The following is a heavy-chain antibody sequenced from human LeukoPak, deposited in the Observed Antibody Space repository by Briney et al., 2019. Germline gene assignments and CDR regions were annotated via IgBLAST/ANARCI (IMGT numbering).Heavy chain of an antibody. CDR3: ARVSLKYYFDY. Sequence: KASETLSLTCTVSGGSISSSSYYWGWIRQPPGKGLEWIGSIYYSGSTYYNPSLKSRVTISVDTSKNQFSLKLSSVTAADTAVYYCARVSLKYYFDYWGQGTLVTVSS. CDR1: GGSISSSSYY. J-gene: IGHJ4*02. V-gene: IGHV4-39*07. CDR2: IYYSGST.